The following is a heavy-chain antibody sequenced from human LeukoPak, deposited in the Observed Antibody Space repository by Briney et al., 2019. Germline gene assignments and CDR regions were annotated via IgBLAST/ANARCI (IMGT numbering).Heavy chain of an antibody. CDR1: GFSFSSYW. CDR3: AKDHYGSGSYYYFDI. Sequence: GGSLRLSCAASGFSFSSYWMSWVRQAPGKGLEWVANIKQDGSEKYYVDSVKGRFTISRDNAKNSLYLQMNSLRAEDTAVYYCAKDHYGSGSYYYFDIWGQGTMVTVSS. J-gene: IGHJ3*02. D-gene: IGHD3-10*01. CDR2: IKQDGSEK. V-gene: IGHV3-7*03.